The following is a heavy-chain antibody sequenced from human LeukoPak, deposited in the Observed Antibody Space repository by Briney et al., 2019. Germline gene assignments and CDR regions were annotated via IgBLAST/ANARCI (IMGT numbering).Heavy chain of an antibody. Sequence: SVKVSCKASGGTFSSYAISWVRQAPGQGLEWMGGIIPIFGTANYAQKFQGRVTITADESTSTAYMELSSLRSEDTAVYYCARYRYCSGGSCYPPRYYFDYWGQGTLVTVSS. V-gene: IGHV1-69*01. CDR3: ARYRYCSGGSCYPPRYYFDY. CDR2: IIPIFGTA. CDR1: GGTFSSYA. D-gene: IGHD2-15*01. J-gene: IGHJ4*02.